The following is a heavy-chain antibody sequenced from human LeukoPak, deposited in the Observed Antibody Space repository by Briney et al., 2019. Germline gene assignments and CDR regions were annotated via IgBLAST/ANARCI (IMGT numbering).Heavy chain of an antibody. Sequence: GGSLTLSCAASVFTFSGYAMSWVRQAPGKGLEWVSAISGSGGSTYYADSVKGRFTIPRDNSKNTLDLQMNRLRAEDTAVYYCAKGNTVPDYWGQGTLVTVSS. CDR3: AKGNTVPDY. CDR2: ISGSGGST. V-gene: IGHV3-23*01. CDR1: VFTFSGYA. D-gene: IGHD4-17*01. J-gene: IGHJ4*02.